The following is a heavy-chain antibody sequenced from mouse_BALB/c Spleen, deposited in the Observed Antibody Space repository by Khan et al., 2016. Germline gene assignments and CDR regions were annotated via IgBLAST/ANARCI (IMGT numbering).Heavy chain of an antibody. V-gene: IGHV4-1*02. CDR2: INQPSRTK. Sequence: EGTPLASGGGLVMPGGSLEPSCAASGSGFIKYWMGWVRPAAGEGLEWNGDINQPSRTKQYKPSLKEKFIITRDNTKETLYLQTSKVTAEDTDSDYCGILYYLGFVDYWGQGTTVTVSS. CDR1: GSGFIKYW. J-gene: IGHJ2*01. CDR3: GILYYLGFVDY. D-gene: IGHD1-1*01.